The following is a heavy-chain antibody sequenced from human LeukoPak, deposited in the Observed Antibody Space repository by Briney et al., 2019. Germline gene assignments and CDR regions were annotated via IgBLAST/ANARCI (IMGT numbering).Heavy chain of an antibody. D-gene: IGHD3-10*01. CDR2: ISSSGSTI. CDR1: GFTSSSYE. V-gene: IGHV3-48*03. CDR3: AYGSGSYYHFDY. Sequence: GGSLRLSCAASGFTSSSYEMNWVRQAPGKGLEWVSYISSSGSTIYYADSVKGRFTISRDNAKNSLYLQMNSLRAEDTAVYYCAYGSGSYYHFDYWGQGTLVTVSS. J-gene: IGHJ4*02.